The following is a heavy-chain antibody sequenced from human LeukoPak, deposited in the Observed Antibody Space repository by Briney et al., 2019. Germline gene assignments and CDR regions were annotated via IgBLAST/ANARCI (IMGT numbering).Heavy chain of an antibody. D-gene: IGHD6-6*01. V-gene: IGHV4-59*11. CDR3: ARAYSSSSGRPFDY. CDR1: GGSISSHY. CDR2: IYYTGTT. J-gene: IGHJ4*02. Sequence: PSETLSLTCSVSGGSISSHYWSCIRQPPGKELEWIGYIYYTGTTNYKPSLKSRVTISVDTSKNQFSLNLTSVTAADTAVYYCARAYSSSSGRPFDYWGQGTLVTVSS.